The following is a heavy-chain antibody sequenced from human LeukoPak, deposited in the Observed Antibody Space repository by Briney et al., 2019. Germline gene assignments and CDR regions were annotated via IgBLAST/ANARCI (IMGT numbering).Heavy chain of an antibody. CDR1: GFTFSSYS. CDR2: ISTSSSYI. Sequence: PGGSLRLSCAASGFTFSSYSMDWVLQAPGKGLEWGSSISTSSSYIYYADSVKGRFTISRDNSKNTLYLQMNSLRAEDTAVYYCARGTYYYDSSGYTYCDGWGQGTLVTVSS. D-gene: IGHD3-22*01. J-gene: IGHJ4*02. V-gene: IGHV3-21*01. CDR3: ARGTYYYDSSGYTYCDG.